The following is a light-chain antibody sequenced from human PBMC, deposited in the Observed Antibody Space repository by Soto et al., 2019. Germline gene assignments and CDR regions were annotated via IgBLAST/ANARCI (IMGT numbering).Light chain of an antibody. CDR3: QQYKRHSKP. Sequence: DIQMTQSPSTLSGSVGDRVTITCRASQTISSWLAWYQQKPGKAPKLLIYKASTLKSGVPSRFSGSGSGTEFTRTISSLQPDDFSTYYCQQYKRHSKPFCQGTKVEIK. CDR2: KAS. CDR1: QTISSW. J-gene: IGKJ1*01. V-gene: IGKV1-5*03.